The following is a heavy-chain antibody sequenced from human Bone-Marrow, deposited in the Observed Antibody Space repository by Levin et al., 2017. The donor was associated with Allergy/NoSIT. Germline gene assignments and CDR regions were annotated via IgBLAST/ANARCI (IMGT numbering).Heavy chain of an antibody. CDR3: ARGTSDSWYRPFDF. J-gene: IGHJ3*01. CDR2: IDPKTGDT. CDR1: GYTFTGNY. D-gene: IGHD6-13*01. Sequence: GASVKVSCVTSGYTFTGNYIHWVRQTPRQGLEWMGSIDPKTGDTQHSERFQGRLSITRGTYVTTAYMSLTNLRPDDTALYFCARGTSDSWYRPFDFWGNGTLITVSS. V-gene: IGHV1-2*02.